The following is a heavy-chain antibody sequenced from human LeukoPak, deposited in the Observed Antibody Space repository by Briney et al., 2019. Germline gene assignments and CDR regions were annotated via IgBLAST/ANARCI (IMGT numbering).Heavy chain of an antibody. Sequence: SETLSLTCTVSGGSMSPYHWGWIRQPPGKGLEWTGYIYYSGSTNYNPSLNSRVTISVDTSKNQFSPRLSSVTAADTAIYYCARAVSGRFDYWGQGTLVTVSS. J-gene: IGHJ4*02. CDR1: GGSMSPYH. D-gene: IGHD6-19*01. CDR3: ARAVSGRFDY. V-gene: IGHV4-59*08. CDR2: IYYSGST.